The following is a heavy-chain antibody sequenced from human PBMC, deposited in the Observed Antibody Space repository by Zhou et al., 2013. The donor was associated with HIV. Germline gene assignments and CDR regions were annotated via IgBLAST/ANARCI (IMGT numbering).Heavy chain of an antibody. V-gene: IGHV1-8*01. CDR2: INPSTSHT. J-gene: IGHJ6*02. CDR1: GYTLTTSD. D-gene: IGHD1-1*01. Sequence: QEQLVQSGAEVKKPGASVKVSCKASGYTLTTSDLHWVRQASGQGLEWMGWINPSTSHTTYAQNFQGRVTMTRNISINTAYMELNSLRSEDTAVYYCARRGTWGDRFNVIRGGLDVWGQGTTVTVSS. CDR3: ARRGTWGDRFNVIRGGLDV.